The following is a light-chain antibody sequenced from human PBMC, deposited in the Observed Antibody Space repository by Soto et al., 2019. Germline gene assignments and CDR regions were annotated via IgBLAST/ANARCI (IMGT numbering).Light chain of an antibody. CDR1: QSVSSSY. J-gene: IGKJ4*01. CDR2: GAS. Sequence: EIVLTQSPGTLSLSPGERATLSCRASQSVSSSYLAWYQQKPGQAPRLLIYGASSRATGIPDRFSGSGSGTDFTLTISSIEPEDFAVSYCQHRDNCPPGATFGGGTKVEIK. CDR3: QHRDNCPPGAT. V-gene: IGKV3D-20*02.